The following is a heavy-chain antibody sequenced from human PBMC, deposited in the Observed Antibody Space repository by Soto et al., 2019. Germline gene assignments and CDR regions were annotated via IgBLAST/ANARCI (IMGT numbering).Heavy chain of an antibody. CDR2: IYYSGST. Sequence: SETLSLTCSVSGGSMSGSRYNWGWIRQSPGKGLEWIGSIYYSGSTYYNSALKSRVTISVDTSKNQFSLKLSSVTVADTAVYYCARQVLIYYFDYWGQGTLVTVSS. V-gene: IGHV4-39*01. J-gene: IGHJ4*02. CDR3: ARQVLIYYFDY. D-gene: IGHD2-2*01. CDR1: GGSMSGSRYN.